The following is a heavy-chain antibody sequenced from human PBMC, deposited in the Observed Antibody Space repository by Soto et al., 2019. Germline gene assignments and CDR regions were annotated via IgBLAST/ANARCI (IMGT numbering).Heavy chain of an antibody. Sequence: EVQLVESGGGLVQPGGSLRLSCAASGFTVSRNYMSWVRQAPGKGLEWVSVIYSGGSTYYADSVKGRFTISRDNPKNTLYLQMNSLRAEDTAVYYCATSTMGPYYYGMDVWGQGTTVTVSS. CDR2: IYSGGST. D-gene: IGHD1-26*01. J-gene: IGHJ6*02. CDR3: ATSTMGPYYYGMDV. V-gene: IGHV3-66*01. CDR1: GFTVSRNY.